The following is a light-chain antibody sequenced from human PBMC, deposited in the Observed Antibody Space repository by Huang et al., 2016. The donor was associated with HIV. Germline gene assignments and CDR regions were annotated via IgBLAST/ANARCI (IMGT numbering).Light chain of an antibody. CDR1: QSIYGY. CDR2: SAS. V-gene: IGKV1-39*01. Sequence: IQMTQSPSSLSASVGDRVTITCRASQSIYGYLNWYQQKPGKAPKLLISSASTLHTGVPPRFSGSGSGTDYTLIIDNLQPDDFATYFCQQSYSTLITFGQGSRLDTK. J-gene: IGKJ5*01. CDR3: QQSYSTLIT.